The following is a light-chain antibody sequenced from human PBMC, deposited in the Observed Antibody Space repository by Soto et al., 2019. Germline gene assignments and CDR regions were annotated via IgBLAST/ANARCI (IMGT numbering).Light chain of an antibody. V-gene: IGLV2-23*02. Sequence: QSALTRPASVSGSPGQSITISCTGTSSDVGSYNLVSWYQQHSGKAPKLMIYEVSKRPSGVSNRFSGSKSGNTASLTISGLQAEDEADYYCCSYAGSSFYVFGTGTKVTVL. CDR1: SSDVGSYNL. CDR3: CSYAGSSFYV. CDR2: EVS. J-gene: IGLJ1*01.